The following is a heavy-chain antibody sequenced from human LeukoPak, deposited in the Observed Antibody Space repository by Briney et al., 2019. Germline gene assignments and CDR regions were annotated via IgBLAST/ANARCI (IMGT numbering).Heavy chain of an antibody. CDR1: GYTFTGYY. V-gene: IGHV1-2*06. J-gene: IGHJ4*02. CDR2: INPNSGGT. CDR3: ASHTSCLL. Sequence: GASXXVSCKASGYTFTGYYIHWVRQAPGQGLEWMGRINPNSGGTNYAQKFQGRVTMTRDTSISIAYMDLSGLTSDDTAVYYCASHTSCLLWGQGTLVTVSS. D-gene: IGHD2-2*01.